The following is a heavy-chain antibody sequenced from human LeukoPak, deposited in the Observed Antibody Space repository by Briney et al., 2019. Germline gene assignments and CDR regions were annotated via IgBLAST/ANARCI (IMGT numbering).Heavy chain of an antibody. CDR2: INGDGSNT. CDR1: GFTFSNYW. Sequence: GGSLTLSCAASGFTFSNYWMYWVRQAPGQGLVWVSLINGDGSNTRYADSVKGRVTISRDNAKSALYLQMNSLRAEDTAVYYCARNRASGMDVWGQGTTVTVSS. J-gene: IGHJ6*02. CDR3: ARNRASGMDV. V-gene: IGHV3-74*01. D-gene: IGHD3-10*01.